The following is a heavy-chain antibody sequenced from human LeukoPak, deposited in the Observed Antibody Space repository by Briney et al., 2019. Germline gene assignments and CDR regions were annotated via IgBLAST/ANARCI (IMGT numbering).Heavy chain of an antibody. V-gene: IGHV3-21*01. CDR3: ARSRNRGEFDY. CDR1: GFTFSSYS. D-gene: IGHD1-14*01. CDR2: ISSSSSYI. J-gene: IGHJ4*02. Sequence: GGSLRLSCAASGFTFSSYSMNWVRQAPGKGLEWVSSISSSSSYIYYADSVKGRFTISRDNAKNSLYLQMNSLGAEDTAVYYCARSRNRGEFDYWGQGTLVTVSS.